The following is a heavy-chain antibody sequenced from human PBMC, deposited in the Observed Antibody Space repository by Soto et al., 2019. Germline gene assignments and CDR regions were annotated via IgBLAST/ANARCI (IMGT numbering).Heavy chain of an antibody. D-gene: IGHD2-15*01. CDR3: ARGRDGGGAI. V-gene: IGHV4-34*01. Sequence: QVQLQQWGAGLLKPSETLSLTCAVYGGSFSGYYWSWIRQPPGKGLEWIGEINHSGSTNYNPSLKSRVTISVDTSKNQFSLKLRSVTAADTAVYYCARGRDGGGAIWGQGTMVTVSS. CDR2: INHSGST. J-gene: IGHJ3*02. CDR1: GGSFSGYY.